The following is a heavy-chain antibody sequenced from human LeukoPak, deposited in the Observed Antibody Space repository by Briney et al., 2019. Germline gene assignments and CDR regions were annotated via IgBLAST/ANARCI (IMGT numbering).Heavy chain of an antibody. Sequence: PSETLSLTCTVSGGSISSYYWSWIRQPAGKGLEWIGRIYTSGSTNYNPSLKSRVTISVDTSKNQFSLKLSSVTAADTAVYYCARGRIASGRGYFDYWGQGTLVTVSS. CDR1: GGSISSYY. V-gene: IGHV4-4*07. D-gene: IGHD3-10*01. CDR3: ARGRIASGRGYFDY. J-gene: IGHJ4*02. CDR2: IYTSGST.